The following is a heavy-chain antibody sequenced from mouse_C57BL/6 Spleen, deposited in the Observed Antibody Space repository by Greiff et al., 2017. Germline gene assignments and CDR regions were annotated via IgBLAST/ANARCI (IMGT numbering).Heavy chain of an antibody. Sequence: VKLVESGPGLVQPSQSLSITCTVSGFSLTSYGVHWVRQSPGKGLEWLGVIWCGGSTDYNAAFISRLSISKDNSKSQVFFKMNSLQADDTAMYYCARRGDYSNYWFAYWGQGTLVTVAA. CDR1: GFSLTSYG. CDR3: ARRGDYSNYWFAY. V-gene: IGHV2-2*01. J-gene: IGHJ3*01. D-gene: IGHD2-5*01. CDR2: IWCGGST.